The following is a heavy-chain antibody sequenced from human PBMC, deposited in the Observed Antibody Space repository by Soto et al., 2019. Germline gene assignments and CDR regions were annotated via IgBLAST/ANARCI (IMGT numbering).Heavy chain of an antibody. J-gene: IGHJ4*02. CDR2: INAGNGNT. CDR1: GYTFTSYA. CDR3: ARPRGYSGYDWALDY. Sequence: GASVKVSCKASGYTFTSYAMHWVRQAPGQRLEWMGWINAGNGNTKYSQKFQGRVTITRDTSASTAYMELSSLRSEDTAVYYCARPRGYSGYDWALDYWGQGTLVTV. V-gene: IGHV1-3*01. D-gene: IGHD5-12*01.